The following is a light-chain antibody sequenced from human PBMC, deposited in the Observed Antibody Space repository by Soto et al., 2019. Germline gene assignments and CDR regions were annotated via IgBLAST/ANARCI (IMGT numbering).Light chain of an antibody. J-gene: IGKJ1*01. Sequence: DIQMPQSPSTLSASVGDRIRVTCRASHCISRQLAWYQQKPGKAPNLLIYQASNLETGVPSRFSGSGSGTEFTLTISSRQPDDLATHDCLQYQSDWSSGQGTKVEVK. CDR3: LQYQSDWS. CDR1: HCISRQ. CDR2: QAS. V-gene: IGKV1-5*03.